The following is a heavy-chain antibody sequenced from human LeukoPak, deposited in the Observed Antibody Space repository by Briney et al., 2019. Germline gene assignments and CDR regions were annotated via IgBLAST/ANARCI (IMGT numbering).Heavy chain of an antibody. Sequence: ASVKVSCKASGYTFTGYYMHWVRQAPGQGLEWMGWINPDSGGTNYAQKFQGRVTMTRGTSISTAYMELSRRTSDDTAVYFCARLNIPMGTFDYWGQGTLVTVSS. CDR3: ARLNIPMGTFDY. D-gene: IGHD2-2*02. J-gene: IGHJ4*02. CDR2: INPDSGGT. CDR1: GYTFTGYY. V-gene: IGHV1-2*02.